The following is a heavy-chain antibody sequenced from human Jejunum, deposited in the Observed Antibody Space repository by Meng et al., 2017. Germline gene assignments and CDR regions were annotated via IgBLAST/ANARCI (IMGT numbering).Heavy chain of an antibody. V-gene: IGHV4-4*07. CDR1: GRSMSSTY. J-gene: IGHJ1*01. CDR2: IDITHKI. D-gene: IGHD2-8*01. CDR3: ATGGAIHTTGAYPEYFRH. Sequence: QVQLPESGPRLVKPSDTLSLTWTVSGRSMSSTYWTWIRQPAGKGLEWIGSIDITHKIDYNTALRSRVTMSIDTSKNQFSLRFTSVTAEDTAVYYCATGGAIHTTGAYPEYFRHWGQATLVTVSS.